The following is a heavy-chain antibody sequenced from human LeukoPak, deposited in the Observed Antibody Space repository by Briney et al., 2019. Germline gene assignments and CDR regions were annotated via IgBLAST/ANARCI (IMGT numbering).Heavy chain of an antibody. D-gene: IGHD6-13*01. CDR2: IIPIVNKV. V-gene: IGHV1-69*02. CDR3: AMLVGSSCPH. Sequence: ASVMVSCNVSGGSFSSYSVIWVRQAPGQGLEWMGRIIPIVNKVNFAQKFQGRVTITADTSTSTAYMELSSLRSEDTAVFYCAMLVGSSCPHWGQGTLVTVSS. CDR1: GGSFSSYS. J-gene: IGHJ4*02.